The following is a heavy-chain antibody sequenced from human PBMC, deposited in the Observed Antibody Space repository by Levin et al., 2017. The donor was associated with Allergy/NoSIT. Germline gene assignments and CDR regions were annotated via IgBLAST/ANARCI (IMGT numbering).Heavy chain of an antibody. Sequence: GGSLRLSCAASGFTFSNYAMYWVRQAPGKGLEWVAIISYDGINKYYVDSVKGRFTISRDNSKNTLYLQMNSLRGEDTAVYYCARDPLAAIAAAGIYSYYYYSMDVWGQGTTVTVSS. CDR1: GFTFSNYA. CDR2: ISYDGINK. V-gene: IGHV3-30-3*01. CDR3: ARDPLAAIAAAGIYSYYYYSMDV. J-gene: IGHJ6*02. D-gene: IGHD6-25*01.